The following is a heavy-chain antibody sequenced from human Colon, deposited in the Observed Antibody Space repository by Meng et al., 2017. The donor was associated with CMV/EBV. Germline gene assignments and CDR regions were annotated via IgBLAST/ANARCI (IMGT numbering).Heavy chain of an antibody. J-gene: IGHJ6*02. CDR3: ARVYTGTTEGDHGYGMDV. CDR2: ISAYNGNT. CDR1: GYTFTSYG. V-gene: IGHV1-18*01. D-gene: IGHD1-7*01. Sequence: ASVKVSCQASGYTFTSYGISGVRQAPGQGLEWMGWISAYNGNTYYARKLQGRVTLTTDTSASPAYMGLRCLRSDDTAVYCCARVYTGTTEGDHGYGMDVWGQGTTVTVSS.